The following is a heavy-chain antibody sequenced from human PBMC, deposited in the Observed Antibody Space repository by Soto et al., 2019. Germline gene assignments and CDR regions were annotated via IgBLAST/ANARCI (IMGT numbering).Heavy chain of an antibody. D-gene: IGHD1-7*01. CDR3: AVDLSRELELYYYYYGMDV. J-gene: IGHJ6*02. CDR1: GFALTSAA. V-gene: IGHV1-58*01. CDR2: IVVGSGST. Sequence: PLNGYCKTSGFALTSAAGQWVRQAHGQRLEWIGWIVVGSGSTNYAQKFQERVTITRDMSTSTAYMELSSLRSEDTAVYYCAVDLSRELELYYYYYGMDVWGQGTTVTVSS.